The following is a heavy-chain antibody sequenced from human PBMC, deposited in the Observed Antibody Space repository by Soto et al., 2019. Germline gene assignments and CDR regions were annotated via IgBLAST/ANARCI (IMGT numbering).Heavy chain of an antibody. J-gene: IGHJ4*02. D-gene: IGHD1-7*01. CDR3: VGNWNYGDFDY. Sequence: SVKVCCKASGFTFTSSAVQWVRQARGQRLEWIGWIVVGSGNTNYAQKFQERVTITRDMSTSTAYMELSSLRSEDTAVYYCVGNWNYGDFDYWGQGTLFTVSS. V-gene: IGHV1-58*01. CDR1: GFTFTSSA. CDR2: IVVGSGNT.